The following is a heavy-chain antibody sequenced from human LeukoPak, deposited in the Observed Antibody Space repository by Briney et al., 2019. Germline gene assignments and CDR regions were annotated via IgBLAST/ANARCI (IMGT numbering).Heavy chain of an antibody. Sequence: PGGSLRLSCAASGFTFDDYGMSWVRQAPGKGLEWVSGINWNGGSTGYADSVKSRFTISRDNAKNSLFLQLNSLRAEDTAVYYCARDSSDFDYWGQGTLVTVSS. J-gene: IGHJ4*02. D-gene: IGHD3-22*01. CDR1: GFTFDDYG. V-gene: IGHV3-20*04. CDR2: INWNGGST. CDR3: ARDSSDFDY.